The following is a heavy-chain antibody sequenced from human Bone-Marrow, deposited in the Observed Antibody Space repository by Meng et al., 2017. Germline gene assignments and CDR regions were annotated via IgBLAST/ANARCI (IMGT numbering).Heavy chain of an antibody. CDR2: ITGSGSST. CDR1: GFTFINNA. Sequence: GESLKISCAASGFTFINNAMNWVRQAPGRGLEWVSSITGSGSSTYYADSVKGRFTISRDNSKSTLYLEMNSLRVEDTAVYYCAKGGPTSGWYFFDYWGQGVLVTVSS. CDR3: AKGGPTSGWYFFDY. J-gene: IGHJ4*02. D-gene: IGHD6-19*01. V-gene: IGHV3-23*01.